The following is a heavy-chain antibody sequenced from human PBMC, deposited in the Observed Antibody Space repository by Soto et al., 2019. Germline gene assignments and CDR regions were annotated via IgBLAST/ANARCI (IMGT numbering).Heavy chain of an antibody. V-gene: IGHV3-21*06. J-gene: IGHJ4*02. D-gene: IGHD1-1*01. CDR2: ISSINNYI. Sequence: GGSLRLSCGASGFTFGHYNMNWVRQAPGKGLEWVASISSINNYIYYADSVRGRFTISRDNAKNSLFLQMDSLRDEDTAVYYCARDVASADWIDYWGQGTLVTVSS. CDR3: ARDVASADWIDY. CDR1: GFTFGHYN.